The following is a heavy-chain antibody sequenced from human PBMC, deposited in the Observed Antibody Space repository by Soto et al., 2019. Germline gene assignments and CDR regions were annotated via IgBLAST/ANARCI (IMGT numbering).Heavy chain of an antibody. V-gene: IGHV3-9*01. CDR1: GFTFDDYA. Sequence: EVQLVESGGGLVQPGRSLRLSCAASGFTFDDYAMHWVRQAPGKGLEWVSGISWNSGSIGYADSVKGRFSISRDNAKNSLYLQMNSLRAEDTALYYCAKGGSLENMMGFLGWLPSGEDAFDIWGQGTMVTVSS. J-gene: IGHJ3*02. D-gene: IGHD3-3*01. CDR2: ISWNSGSI. CDR3: AKGGSLENMMGFLGWLPSGEDAFDI.